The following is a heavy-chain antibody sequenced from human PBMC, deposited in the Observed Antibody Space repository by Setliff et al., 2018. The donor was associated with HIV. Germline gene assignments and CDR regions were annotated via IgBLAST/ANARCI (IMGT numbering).Heavy chain of an antibody. V-gene: IGHV1-2*06. D-gene: IGHD3-9*01. J-gene: IGHJ6*03. CDR1: GYTFTGYY. CDR3: ARDYRTTDILSSGYMDV. CDR2: INPNIGST. Sequence: ASVKVSCKASGYTFTGYYIHWVRQAPGQGLQWIGRINPNIGSTNYAQNFQGRATMTRDTSVNTAFIELSNLRSDDTAVYYCARDYRTTDILSSGYMDVWGKGTTVTVSS.